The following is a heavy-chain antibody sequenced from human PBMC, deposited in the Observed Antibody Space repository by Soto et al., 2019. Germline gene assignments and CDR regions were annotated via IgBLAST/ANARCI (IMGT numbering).Heavy chain of an antibody. D-gene: IGHD3-10*01. Sequence: EVQLVESGGGLVQPGGSLRLSCAASGFTFSLYSMSWVRQAPGKGLEWVSYISRSSTGIHYADSVKGRFTISRDDATNSMHLQMNSLSDGDTAVYYCARAVTWGLDVWRQGTTVGISS. CDR3: ARAVTWGLDV. J-gene: IGHJ6*02. V-gene: IGHV3-48*02. CDR2: ISRSSTGI. CDR1: GFTFSLYS.